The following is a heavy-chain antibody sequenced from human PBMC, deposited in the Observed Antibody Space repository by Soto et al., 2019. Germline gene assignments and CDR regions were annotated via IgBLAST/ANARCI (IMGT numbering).Heavy chain of an antibody. V-gene: IGHV3-74*03. CDR3: ARSRYSGISCDY. CDR1: GFTFRGYW. D-gene: IGHD6-13*01. Sequence: EVQLVESGGGLLQPGGSLRLSCAASGFTFRGYWMHWVRQVPGKGLEWVLRITGDGSVTQCADSVKGRFTTSRDNVNNTLHLQMDSLRVEYTAGYYCARSRYSGISCDYWGQGVLVTVSS. CDR2: ITGDGSVT. J-gene: IGHJ4*02.